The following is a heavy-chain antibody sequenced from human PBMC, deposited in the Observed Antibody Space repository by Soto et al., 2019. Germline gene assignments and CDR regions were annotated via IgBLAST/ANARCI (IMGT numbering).Heavy chain of an antibody. D-gene: IGHD1-26*01. CDR3: AREEGSGSYHD. CDR2: IYYSGST. CDR1: GDSISNYY. V-gene: IGHV4-59*01. Sequence: SETLSLTCTVSGDSISNYYWSWLRQPPGKGLEWIGNIYYSGSTNYNPSLKSRVIMSVDTSKNQFSLNLSSVTAADTAVYYCAREEGSGSYHDWGQGTLVTVSS. J-gene: IGHJ4*02.